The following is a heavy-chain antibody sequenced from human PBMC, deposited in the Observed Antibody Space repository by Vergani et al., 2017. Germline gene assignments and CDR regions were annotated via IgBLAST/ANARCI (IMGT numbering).Heavy chain of an antibody. Sequence: EVQLLESGGGLVQPGGSLRLSCAASGFTFSSYAMSWVRQAPGKGLEWVSAISGSGGSTYYADSVKGRFTISRDNSKNTLYLQMNSLRAEDTAVYYCAKDALHNSGSPGGYFDYWGQGTLVTVSS. J-gene: IGHJ4*02. CDR1: GFTFSSYA. CDR2: ISGSGGST. D-gene: IGHD1-26*01. CDR3: AKDALHNSGSPGGYFDY. V-gene: IGHV3-23*01.